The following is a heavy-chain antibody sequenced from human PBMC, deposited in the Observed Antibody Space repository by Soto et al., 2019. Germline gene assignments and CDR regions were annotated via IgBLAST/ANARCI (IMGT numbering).Heavy chain of an antibody. J-gene: IGHJ4*02. CDR3: ARGEYYDYVWGSYRPSLNFDY. CDR1: GYTFTSYG. V-gene: IGHV1-18*04. CDR2: ISAYNGNT. D-gene: IGHD3-16*02. Sequence: ASVKVSCKASGYTFTSYGISWVRQAPGQGLEWMGWISAYNGNTNYAQKLQGRVTMTTDTSTSTAYMELRSLRSDDTAVYYCARGEYYDYVWGSYRPSLNFDYWGQGTLVTVSS.